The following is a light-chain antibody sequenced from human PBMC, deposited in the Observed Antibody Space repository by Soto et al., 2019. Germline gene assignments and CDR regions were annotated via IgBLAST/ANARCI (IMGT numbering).Light chain of an antibody. CDR3: QTWGTGPFV. J-gene: IGLJ1*01. Sequence: QSVLTQSPSASASLGASVKLTCTLSSGHSSYAIAWHQQQPEKGPRYLMKLNSDGSLSKGDGIPDRFSGSSSGAERYLTISSLQSEDEADYYCQTWGTGPFVFGTGTKVTVL. CDR2: LNSDGSL. CDR1: SGHSSYA. V-gene: IGLV4-69*01.